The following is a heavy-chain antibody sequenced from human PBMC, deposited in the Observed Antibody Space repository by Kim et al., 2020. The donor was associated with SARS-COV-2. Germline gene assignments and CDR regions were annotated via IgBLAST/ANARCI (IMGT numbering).Heavy chain of an antibody. Sequence: NYAQKFQGRVTMTRDTATNTAYMELSSLISEDTVIYYCTREIIGTSLFDYWGQGTLVTVSS. V-gene: IGHV1-46*01. D-gene: IGHD1-20*01. J-gene: IGHJ4*02. CDR3: TREIIGTSLFDY.